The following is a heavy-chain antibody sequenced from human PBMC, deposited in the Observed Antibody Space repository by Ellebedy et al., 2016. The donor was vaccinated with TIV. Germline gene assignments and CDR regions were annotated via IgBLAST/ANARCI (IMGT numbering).Heavy chain of an antibody. CDR2: INHSGST. D-gene: IGHD3-3*01. Sequence: MPSETLSLTCAVYGGSFSGYYWSWIRQPPGKGLEWIGEINHSGSTNYNPSLKSRVTISVDTSKNQFSLKLSSVTAADTAVYYCARSDTIFGVVSYFDYWGQGTLVTVSS. J-gene: IGHJ4*02. V-gene: IGHV4-34*01. CDR3: ARSDTIFGVVSYFDY. CDR1: GGSFSGYY.